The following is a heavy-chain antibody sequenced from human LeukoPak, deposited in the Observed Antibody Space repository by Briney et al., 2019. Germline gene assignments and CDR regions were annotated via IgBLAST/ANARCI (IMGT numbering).Heavy chain of an antibody. V-gene: IGHV1-46*01. D-gene: IGHD3-9*01. CDR2: INPRGTST. CDR1: GYSFTGHY. Sequence: GASVKVSCKASGYSFTGHYMHWVRQAPGQGLEWMGVINPRGTSTIYAEKFQGRIIMTRDLSTTTDYMELSSLKSDDTAVYYCARKYDILTGNDNWFNPWGQGTLVTVSS. J-gene: IGHJ5*02. CDR3: ARKYDILTGNDNWFNP.